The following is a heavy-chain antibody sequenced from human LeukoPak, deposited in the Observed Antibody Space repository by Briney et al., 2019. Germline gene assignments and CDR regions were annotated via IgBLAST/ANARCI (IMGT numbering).Heavy chain of an antibody. V-gene: IGHV3-23*01. CDR3: AESFPGAAAGKKLGY. D-gene: IGHD6-13*01. CDR1: GFTFSSYA. J-gene: IGHJ4*02. Sequence: GGSLRLSCAASGFTFSSYAMSWVRQAPGKGLEGVSAISGSGGSTYYADSVKGRFTISRDNSKNTLYLQMNSLRAEDTAVYYCAESFPGAAAGKKLGYWGQGTLVTVSS. CDR2: ISGSGGST.